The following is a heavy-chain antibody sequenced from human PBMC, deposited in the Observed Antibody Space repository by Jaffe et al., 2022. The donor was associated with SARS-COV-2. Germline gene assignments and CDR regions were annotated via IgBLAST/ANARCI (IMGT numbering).Heavy chain of an antibody. Sequence: QVQLVQSGAEVKKPGASVKVSCKASGYTFTGYYMHWVRQAPGQGLEWMGWINPNSGGTNYAQKFQGRVTMTRDTSISTAYMELSRLRSDDTAVYYCARDLVDTALALWGMDVWGQGTTVTVSS. D-gene: IGHD5-18*01. CDR3: ARDLVDTALALWGMDV. V-gene: IGHV1-2*02. CDR2: INPNSGGT. CDR1: GYTFTGYY. J-gene: IGHJ6*02.